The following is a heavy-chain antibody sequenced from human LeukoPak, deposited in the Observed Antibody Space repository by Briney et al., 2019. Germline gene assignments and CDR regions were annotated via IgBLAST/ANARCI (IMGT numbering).Heavy chain of an antibody. J-gene: IGHJ4*02. CDR1: GGSISSYY. D-gene: IGHD6-6*01. V-gene: IGHV4-59*08. Sequence: PSETLSLTCTVSGGSISSYYWSWIRQPPGKGLEWIGYIYYSGSTNYNLSLKSRVTISVDTSKNQFSLKLSSVTAADTAVYYCAGSSSSGSEDYWGQGTLVTVSS. CDR2: IYYSGST. CDR3: AGSSSSGSEDY.